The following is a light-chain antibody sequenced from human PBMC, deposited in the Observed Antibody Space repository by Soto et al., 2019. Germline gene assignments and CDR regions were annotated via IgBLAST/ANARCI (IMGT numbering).Light chain of an antibody. J-gene: IGLJ1*01. Sequence: QSALTQPASVSGSPGQSITISCTGTNSDVGGYNYFSWYQQHPGKAPKPMIYDVSNRPSGVSNRFSGSKSGNTASLTISGLQAEDEADYYCTSYTSSGTYVFGTGTKLTVL. CDR2: DVS. V-gene: IGLV2-14*01. CDR3: TSYTSSGTYV. CDR1: NSDVGGYNY.